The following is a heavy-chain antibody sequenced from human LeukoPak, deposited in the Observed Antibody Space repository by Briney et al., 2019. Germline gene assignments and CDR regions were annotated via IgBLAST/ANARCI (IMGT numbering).Heavy chain of an antibody. Sequence: SETLSLTCPVSGGSISNNNCYRGWVRHPPGKGLEWIGSVYYTGKTYYNPSLMSRVTTSVDTSKNQFSLKLSSVTAADTAVYYCARRCGDFDYWGQGILVTVSS. CDR2: VYYTGKT. CDR1: GGSISNNNCY. D-gene: IGHD2-15*01. V-gene: IGHV4-39*01. J-gene: IGHJ4*02. CDR3: ARRCGDFDY.